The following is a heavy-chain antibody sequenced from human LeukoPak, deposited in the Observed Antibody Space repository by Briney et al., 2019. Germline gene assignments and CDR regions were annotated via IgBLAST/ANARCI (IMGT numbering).Heavy chain of an antibody. CDR2: FYPGDSDT. D-gene: IGHD3-22*01. J-gene: IGHJ3*02. CDR1: RYTFTSYW. CDR3: GLSGYYGENAFDI. Sequence: PGESLKISCKGPRYTFTSYWIGWARQRPGEGLGWVGIFYPGDSDTRYSPSFQGQVTILADKSISTAYLQWSSLKASDTAMYYCGLSGYYGENAFDIWGQGTMVTVSS. V-gene: IGHV5-51*03.